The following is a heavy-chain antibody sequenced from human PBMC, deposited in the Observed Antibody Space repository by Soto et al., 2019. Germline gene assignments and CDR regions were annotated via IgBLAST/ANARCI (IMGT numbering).Heavy chain of an antibody. Sequence: ASVKVSCKASGYTFTSYDINWVRQATGQGLEWMGWMNPNSGNTGYAQKFQGRVTMTRNTSISTAYMELSSLRSEDTAVYYCAREGSSSSLDAYYYYMDVWGKGTTVTVSS. D-gene: IGHD6-6*01. J-gene: IGHJ6*03. CDR3: AREGSSSSLDAYYYYMDV. CDR2: MNPNSGNT. CDR1: GYTFTSYD. V-gene: IGHV1-8*01.